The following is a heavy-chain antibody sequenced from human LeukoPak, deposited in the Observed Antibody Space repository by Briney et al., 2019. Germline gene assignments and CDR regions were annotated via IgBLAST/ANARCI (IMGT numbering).Heavy chain of an antibody. CDR1: GFTFSSYS. CDR3: ARDRQGYYSHDY. CDR2: ISGSSGYI. V-gene: IGHV3-21*01. J-gene: IGHJ4*02. D-gene: IGHD2-15*01. Sequence: GGSLRLSCAASGFTFSSYSLNWVRQAPGKGLEWVSSISGSSGYIYYADSVKGRFTISRDNAKNSLYLQMNSLRAEDTAVYYCARDRQGYYSHDYWGQGTLVTVSS.